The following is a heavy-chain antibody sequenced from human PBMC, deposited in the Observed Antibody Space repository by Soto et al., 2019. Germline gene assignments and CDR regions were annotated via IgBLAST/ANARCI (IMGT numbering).Heavy chain of an antibody. V-gene: IGHV4-59*12. D-gene: IGHD3-3*01. CDR2: IYYSGST. J-gene: IGHJ4*02. CDR1: GGSISSYY. CDR3: AGESYDFWSGLIGTFDY. Sequence: SGTRSLTCPVSGGSISSYYWSWIRQPPGEGLAWIGYIYYSGSTNYNPSLKSRVTISVDTSKNQFSLKLSSVTAADTAVYYCAGESYDFWSGLIGTFDYWGQGTLVTVSS.